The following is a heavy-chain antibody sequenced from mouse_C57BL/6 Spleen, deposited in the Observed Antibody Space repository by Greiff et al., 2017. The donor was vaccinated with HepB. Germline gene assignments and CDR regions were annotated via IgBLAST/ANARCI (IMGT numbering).Heavy chain of an antibody. V-gene: IGHV1-69*01. J-gene: IGHJ2*01. D-gene: IGHD1-1*01. CDR1: GYTFTSYW. Sequence: VQLQQSGAELVMPGASVKLSCKASGYTFTSYWMHWVKQRPGQGLEWIGEIDPSDSYTNYNQKFKGKSTLTVDKSSSTAYMQLSSLTSEDSAVYYCARRLGGSSLFDYWGQGTTLTVSS. CDR2: IDPSDSYT. CDR3: ARRLGGSSLFDY.